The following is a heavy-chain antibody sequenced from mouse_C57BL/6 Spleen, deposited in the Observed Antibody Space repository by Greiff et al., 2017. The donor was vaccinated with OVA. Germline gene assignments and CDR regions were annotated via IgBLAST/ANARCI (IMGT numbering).Heavy chain of an antibody. D-gene: IGHD1-1*01. J-gene: IGHJ4*01. CDR1: GYTFTSYW. Sequence: VQLQQPGAELVKPGASVKLSCKASGYTFTSYWMHWVKQRPGQGLEWIGMIHPNSGSTNYNEKFKSKATLTVDKSSSTAYMQLSSLTSEDSAVYYCARDYGSSPSMDYWGQGTSVTVSS. V-gene: IGHV1-64*01. CDR3: ARDYGSSPSMDY. CDR2: IHPNSGST.